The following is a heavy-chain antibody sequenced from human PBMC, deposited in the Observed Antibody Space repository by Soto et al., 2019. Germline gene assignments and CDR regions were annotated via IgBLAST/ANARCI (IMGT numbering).Heavy chain of an antibody. Sequence: QVQLVQSGGEVKKPGASVTVSCKASGYTFINYHITWLRQAPGQGLECMAWINTYNGMTDYAQKFQGRVTMTRDTSTSTDYMELRHLGSDGTALEFCAKSPRGAMATDWGQGTLVTVSS. CDR2: INTYNGMT. V-gene: IGHV1-18*01. D-gene: IGHD5-12*01. CDR3: AKSPRGAMATD. J-gene: IGHJ4*02. CDR1: GYTFINYH.